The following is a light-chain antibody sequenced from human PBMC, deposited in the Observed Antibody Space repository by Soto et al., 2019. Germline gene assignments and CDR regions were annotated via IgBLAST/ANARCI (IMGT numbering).Light chain of an antibody. Sequence: EIVLKQSPCTLSLSQGERATLSCRASQSVSSSYLAWYQQKPGQAPRLLIYGASSRATGIPDRFSGSGSGTDFTLTISRLEPEDFVVYYCQQYGSSSWTFGQGTKVDIK. V-gene: IGKV3-20*01. CDR1: QSVSSSY. CDR3: QQYGSSSWT. CDR2: GAS. J-gene: IGKJ1*01.